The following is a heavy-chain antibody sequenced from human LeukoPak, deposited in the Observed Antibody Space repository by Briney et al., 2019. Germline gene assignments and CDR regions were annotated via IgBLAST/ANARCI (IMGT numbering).Heavy chain of an antibody. Sequence: SETLSPTCAVSGGSISSGGYSWSWIRQPPGKGLEWIGYIYHSGSTYYNPSLKSRVTISVGRSKNQFSLKLSSVTAADTAVYYCARLTDYYDSSGYPFDAFDIWGQGTMVTVSS. CDR3: ARLTDYYDSSGYPFDAFDI. V-gene: IGHV4-30-2*01. J-gene: IGHJ3*02. CDR1: GGSISSGGYS. CDR2: IYHSGST. D-gene: IGHD3-22*01.